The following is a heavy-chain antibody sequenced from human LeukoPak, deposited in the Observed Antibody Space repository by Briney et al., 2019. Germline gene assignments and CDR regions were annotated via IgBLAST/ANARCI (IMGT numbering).Heavy chain of an antibody. Sequence: PGGSLRLSCAASGFTFSSYSMNWVRQAPGKGLEWIGSIYYSGSTYYNPSLKSRVTISVDTSKNQFSLKLSSVTAADTAVYYCARGAYYYDSSAPLDWFDPWGQGTLVTVSS. CDR3: ARGAYYYDSSAPLDWFDP. J-gene: IGHJ5*02. D-gene: IGHD3-22*01. CDR1: GFTFSSYS. V-gene: IGHV4-39*07. CDR2: IYYSGST.